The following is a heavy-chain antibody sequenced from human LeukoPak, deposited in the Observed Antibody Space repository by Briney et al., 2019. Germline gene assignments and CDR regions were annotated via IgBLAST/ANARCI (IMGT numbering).Heavy chain of an antibody. CDR2: INAGNGNT. J-gene: IGHJ4*02. D-gene: IGHD5-12*01. V-gene: IGHV1-3*01. CDR3: ASGGDIVATEMNY. Sequence: ASVKVSCKASGYTFTSYAMHWVRPAPGQRLEWMGWINAGNGNTKYPQKFQGRVTITRDTSASTAYMELSSLRSEDTAVYYCASGGDIVATEMNYWGQGTLVTVSS. CDR1: GYTFTSYA.